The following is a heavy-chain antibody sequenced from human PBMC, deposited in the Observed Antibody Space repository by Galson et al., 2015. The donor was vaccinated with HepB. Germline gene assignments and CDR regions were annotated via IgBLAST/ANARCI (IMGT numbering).Heavy chain of an antibody. CDR3: TTDAYYGDYGGAFDI. Sequence: SLRLSCAASGFTFSNAWMNWVRQAPGKGLEWVGRIKSKTDGGTTDYAAPVKGRFTISRDDSKNTLYLQMNSLKTEDTAVYYCTTDAYYGDYGGAFDIWGQGTMVTVSS. V-gene: IGHV3-15*07. CDR2: IKSKTDGGTT. D-gene: IGHD4-17*01. J-gene: IGHJ3*02. CDR1: GFTFSNAW.